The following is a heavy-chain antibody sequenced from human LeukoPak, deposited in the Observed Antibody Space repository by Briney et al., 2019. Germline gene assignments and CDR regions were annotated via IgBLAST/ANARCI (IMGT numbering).Heavy chain of an antibody. CDR2: INPNSGGT. CDR3: ARSRGRISIFGIIITDFNY. D-gene: IGHD3-3*01. CDR1: GYTFTGYY. Sequence: GASVKVSCKAAGYTFTGYYLHWVRQAPGQGLEWMGWINPNSGGTIYAQNFQGRVTLTRDTSISTAYMELSRLRSDDTAAYYCARSRGRISIFGIIITDFNYWGQGTLVTVSS. J-gene: IGHJ4*02. V-gene: IGHV1-2*02.